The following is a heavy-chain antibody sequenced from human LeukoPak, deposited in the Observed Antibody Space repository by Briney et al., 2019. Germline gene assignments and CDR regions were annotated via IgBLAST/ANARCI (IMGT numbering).Heavy chain of an antibody. CDR3: ARGWWGVDY. CDR1: GFTFSSYW. CDR2: IDTDGSST. V-gene: IGHV3-74*01. D-gene: IGHD2-8*02. J-gene: IGHJ4*02. Sequence: GGSLRLSCAASGFTFSSYWMHWVRHAPGKGLVWVSHIDTDGSSTTYADSVKGRFTISRDNAKNTLYLQMNSLRPDDTAVYYCARGWWGVDYWGQGTLVTVSS.